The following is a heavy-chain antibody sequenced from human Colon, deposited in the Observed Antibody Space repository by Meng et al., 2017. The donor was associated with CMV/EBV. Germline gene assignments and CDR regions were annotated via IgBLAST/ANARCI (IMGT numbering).Heavy chain of an antibody. CDR3: AKLASAFHAGDY. Sequence: QVHLVVSGGGVVQPGGSLCLSCAASGITFGSHAMNWVRQSPGKGLEWVAFILHSGSDGFYADSVKGRFTISRDNSKSTLYLEMNSLTVEDTAVYYCAKLASAFHAGDYWGQGILVTVSS. CDR1: GITFGSHA. V-gene: IGHV3-30*02. J-gene: IGHJ4*02. CDR2: ILHSGSDG. D-gene: IGHD2/OR15-2a*01.